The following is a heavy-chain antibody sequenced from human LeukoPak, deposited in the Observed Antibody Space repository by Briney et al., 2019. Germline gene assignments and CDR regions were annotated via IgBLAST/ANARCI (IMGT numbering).Heavy chain of an antibody. CDR3: ATSSAAPRPGY. D-gene: IGHD6-25*01. V-gene: IGHV4-59*01. Sequence: SETLSLTCTVSSGSISTYYWSWIRQPPGKGLEWIGYISYSGSTNYNASLKSRVTISLDTSKNQFSLKLTSVTAADTAIYYCATSSAAPRPGYWGQGTLVTVSS. J-gene: IGHJ4*02. CDR1: SGSISTYY. CDR2: ISYSGST.